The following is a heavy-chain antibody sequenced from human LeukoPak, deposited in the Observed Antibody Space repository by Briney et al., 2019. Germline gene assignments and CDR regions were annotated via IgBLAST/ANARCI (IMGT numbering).Heavy chain of an antibody. D-gene: IGHD2-2*01. CDR1: GFTFSSYG. CDR2: IRYDGSNK. J-gene: IGHJ5*02. V-gene: IGHV3-30*02. CDR3: AKERYQLLYWFDP. Sequence: GGSLRLSCAASGFTFSSYGMHLVRQAPGKGLEWVAFIRYDGSNKYYADFVKGRFTISRDNSKNTLYLQMNSLRAEDTAVYYCAKERYQLLYWFDPWGQGTLVTVSS.